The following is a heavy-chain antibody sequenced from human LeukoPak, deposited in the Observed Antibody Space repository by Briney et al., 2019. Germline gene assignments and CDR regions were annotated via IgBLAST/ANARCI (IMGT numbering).Heavy chain of an antibody. J-gene: IGHJ4*02. Sequence: PSETLSLTCAVYGESFTTFYWGWIRQTPGKGLEWIGEINHTGSTNYNPSLKSRVTISIDTSKNQFSLKLSSVTAADTAVYYCARGGMATIGGTVRPFDYWGQGTLVTVSS. D-gene: IGHD5-24*01. V-gene: IGHV4-34*01. CDR2: INHTGST. CDR1: GESFTTFY. CDR3: ARGGMATIGGTVRPFDY.